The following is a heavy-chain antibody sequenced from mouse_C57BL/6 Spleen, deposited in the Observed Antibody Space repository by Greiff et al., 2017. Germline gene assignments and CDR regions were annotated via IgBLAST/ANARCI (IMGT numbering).Heavy chain of an antibody. Sequence: QVQLKQPGAELVMPGASVKLSCKASGYTFTSYWMHWVKQRPGQGLEWIGEIDPSDSYTNYNQKFKGKSTLTVDKSSSTAYMQLSSLTSEDSAVYYCARSGDGYYAMGCWGQGTSVTVSS. CDR1: GYTFTSYW. CDR3: ARSGDGYYAMGC. D-gene: IGHD2-3*01. J-gene: IGHJ4*01. V-gene: IGHV1-69*01. CDR2: IDPSDSYT.